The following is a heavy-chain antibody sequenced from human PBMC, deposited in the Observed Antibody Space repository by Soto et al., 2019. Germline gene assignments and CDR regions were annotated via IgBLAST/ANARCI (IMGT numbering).Heavy chain of an antibody. Sequence: AGGSLRLSCAASGFTFSSYGMHWVRQAPGKGLEWVAVISYDGSNKYYADSVKGRFTISRDNSKNTLYLQMNSLRAEDTAVYYCAKVGSWVWGMDVWGQGTTVTVSS. CDR2: ISYDGSNK. CDR3: AKVGSWVWGMDV. J-gene: IGHJ6*02. CDR1: GFTFSSYG. V-gene: IGHV3-30*18. D-gene: IGHD6-13*01.